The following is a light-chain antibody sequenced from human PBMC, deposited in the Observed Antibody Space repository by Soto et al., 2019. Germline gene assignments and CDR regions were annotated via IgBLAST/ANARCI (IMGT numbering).Light chain of an antibody. CDR3: QVRESPSDYSVV. CDR2: NGR. J-gene: IGLJ3*02. CDR1: NIGTKG. Sequence: SYDLTQPPSVSVAPGQTATITCGGDNIGTKGVHWYQQKAGQAPELVVYNGRDRPSGIPERFSGSNSGNTATLTITRVEAGDEADFYCQVRESPSDYSVVFGGGTQLTVL. V-gene: IGLV3-21*02.